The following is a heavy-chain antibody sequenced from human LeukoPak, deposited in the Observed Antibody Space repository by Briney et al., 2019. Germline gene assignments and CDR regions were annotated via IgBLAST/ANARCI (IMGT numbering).Heavy chain of an antibody. V-gene: IGHV3-7*01. CDR3: ARDTVTPHFDY. D-gene: IGHD4-17*01. Sequence: PGGSLRLSCAASGFTFSSYWMSWVRQAPGKGLEWVANIKQDGSEKYYVDSVKGRFTISRDNAKSSLYLQMNSLRAEDTAVYYCARDTVTPHFDYWGQGTLVTVSS. J-gene: IGHJ4*02. CDR2: IKQDGSEK. CDR1: GFTFSSYW.